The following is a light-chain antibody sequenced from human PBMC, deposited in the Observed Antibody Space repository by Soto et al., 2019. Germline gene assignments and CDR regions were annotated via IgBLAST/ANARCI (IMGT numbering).Light chain of an antibody. V-gene: IGKV1-5*01. CDR3: QQYNRYSLT. J-gene: IGKJ4*01. Sequence: DIQMTQSPSTLSASVGDRVTITCRASQSINRLQAWYQQKPGQAPKLLIYDASNLESGVPSRFSGSGSGTEFALTISGLQPDDFGSYYCQQYNRYSLTFGGGTKVEIK. CDR1: QSINRL. CDR2: DAS.